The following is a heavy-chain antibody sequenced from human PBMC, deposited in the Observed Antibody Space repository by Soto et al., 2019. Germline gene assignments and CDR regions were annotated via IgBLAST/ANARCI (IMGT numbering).Heavy chain of an antibody. CDR1: GFIFSNYA. V-gene: IGHV3-30*18. CDR3: AKLPDTFLCLSVAHYAFAF. D-gene: IGHD2-2*01. Sequence: QVQLVESGGGVVQPGKSVRLSCAASGFIFSNYAMHWVRQAPGMGLEWVADISHDGRNKYHADSVGGRITISRDNSKNTLYLQMDSLTAEDTALYYCAKLPDTFLCLSVAHYAFAFWGQGTTVTVSS. J-gene: IGHJ3*01. CDR2: ISHDGRNK.